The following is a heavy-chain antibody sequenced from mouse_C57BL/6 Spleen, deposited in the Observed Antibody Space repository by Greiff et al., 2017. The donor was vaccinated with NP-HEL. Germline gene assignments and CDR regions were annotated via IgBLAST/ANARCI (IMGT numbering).Heavy chain of an antibody. CDR2: IDPSDSYT. CDR3: ARSGGRDYAMDY. J-gene: IGHJ4*01. D-gene: IGHD3-2*02. CDR1: GYTFTSYW. V-gene: IGHV1-59*01. Sequence: VQLQQPGAELVRPGTSVKLSCKASGYTFTSYWMHWVKQRPGQGLEWIGVIDPSDSYTNYNQKFKGKATLTVDTSSSTAYMQLSSLTSEDSAVYYCARSGGRDYAMDYWGQGTSVTVSS.